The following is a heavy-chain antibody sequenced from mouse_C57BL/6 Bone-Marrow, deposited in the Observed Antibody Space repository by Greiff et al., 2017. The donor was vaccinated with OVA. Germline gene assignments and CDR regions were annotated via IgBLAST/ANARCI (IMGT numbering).Heavy chain of an antibody. Sequence: EVHLVESGGGLVQPGGSLKLSCAASGFTFSDYYMYWVRQTPEKRLEWVAYISNGGGSTYYPDTVKGRFTISRDNAMNTLYLQMSRLKSEDTAMYYCARRWDVGWYFDVWGTGTTVTVSS. V-gene: IGHV5-12*01. CDR2: ISNGGGST. D-gene: IGHD4-1*01. J-gene: IGHJ1*03. CDR1: GFTFSDYY. CDR3: ARRWDVGWYFDV.